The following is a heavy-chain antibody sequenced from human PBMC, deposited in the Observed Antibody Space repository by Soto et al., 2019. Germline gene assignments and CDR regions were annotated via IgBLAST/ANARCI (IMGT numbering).Heavy chain of an antibody. Sequence: ASVKVSCKASGYTFTSYGISWVRQAPGQGLEWMGWISAYNGNTNYAQKLQGRVTMTTDTSTSTAYMELRSLRSDDTAVYCCARSAPPRARYYYYGMDVWGQGTTVTVSS. CDR3: ARSAPPRARYYYYGMDV. CDR2: ISAYNGNT. V-gene: IGHV1-18*01. J-gene: IGHJ6*02. CDR1: GYTFTSYG.